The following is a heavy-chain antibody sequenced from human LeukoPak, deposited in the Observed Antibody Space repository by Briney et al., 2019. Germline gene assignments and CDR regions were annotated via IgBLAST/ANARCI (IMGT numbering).Heavy chain of an antibody. J-gene: IGHJ4*02. V-gene: IGHV4-34*01. Sequence: NPSETLSLTCAVYGGSFSGYYWSWIRQPPGKGLEWIGEINHSGSTYYNASLKSQVSISIDTSKNQFSLRLTSVTAADTAVYYCARQTGSGLFILPGGQGTLVTVSS. D-gene: IGHD3/OR15-3a*01. CDR2: INHSGST. CDR1: GGSFSGYY. CDR3: ARQTGSGLFILP.